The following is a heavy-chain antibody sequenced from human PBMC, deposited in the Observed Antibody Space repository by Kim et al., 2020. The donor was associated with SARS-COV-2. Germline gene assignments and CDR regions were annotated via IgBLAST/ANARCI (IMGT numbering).Heavy chain of an antibody. J-gene: IGHJ5*02. CDR1: GFTFSSYW. CDR3: ARIVVVVAAILFDP. CDR2: IKQDGSEK. D-gene: IGHD2-15*01. V-gene: IGHV3-7*01. Sequence: GGSLRLSCAASGFTFSSYWMSWVRQAPGKGLEWVANIKQDGSEKYYVDSVKGRFTISRDNAKNSLYLQMNSLRAEDTAVYYCARIVVVVAAILFDPWGQGTLVTVSS.